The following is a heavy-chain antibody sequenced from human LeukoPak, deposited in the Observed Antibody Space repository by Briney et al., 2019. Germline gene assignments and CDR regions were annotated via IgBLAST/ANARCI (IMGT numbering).Heavy chain of an antibody. V-gene: IGHV3-23*01. D-gene: IGHD6-13*01. Sequence: GGSLRLSCAASGFISSNYAMSWVRQAPGKGLEWVSSISSSGGSTYYADSVKGLFTISRDNSKNSLYLQMNSLRAEDTAVYYCARDSVAAPVPFSYFAYWGLGTQVTVSS. CDR2: ISSSGGST. CDR1: GFISSNYA. CDR3: ARDSVAAPVPFSYFAY. J-gene: IGHJ4*02.